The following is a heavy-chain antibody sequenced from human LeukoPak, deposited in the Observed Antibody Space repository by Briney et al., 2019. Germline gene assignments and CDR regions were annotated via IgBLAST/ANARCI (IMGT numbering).Heavy chain of an antibody. CDR2: IYYSGST. V-gene: IGHV4-59*01. D-gene: IGHD3-10*01. CDR1: GGSISSYY. J-gene: IGHJ5*02. Sequence: SETLSLTCTVSGGSISSYYWSWIRQPPGKGLEWIGYIYYSGSTNYNPSLKSRVTISVDTSKNQFSLKLSSVTAADTAVYYCASFPWDYGSGTLPWGQGTLVTVSS. CDR3: ASFPWDYGSGTLP.